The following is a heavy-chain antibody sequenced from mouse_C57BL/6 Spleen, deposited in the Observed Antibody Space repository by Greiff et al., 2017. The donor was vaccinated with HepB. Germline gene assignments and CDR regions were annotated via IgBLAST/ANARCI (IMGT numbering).Heavy chain of an antibody. D-gene: IGHD1-1*01. CDR2: IYPGSGST. CDR3: ARKDYYGSSYDYYAMDY. CDR1: GYTFTSYW. Sequence: QVQLQQSGAELVKPGASVKMSCKASGYTFTSYWITWVKQRPGQGLEWIGDIYPGSGSTNYNEKFKSKATLTVDTSSSTAYMQLSSLTSEDSAVYYCARKDYYGSSYDYYAMDYWGQGTSGTVSS. J-gene: IGHJ4*01. V-gene: IGHV1-55*01.